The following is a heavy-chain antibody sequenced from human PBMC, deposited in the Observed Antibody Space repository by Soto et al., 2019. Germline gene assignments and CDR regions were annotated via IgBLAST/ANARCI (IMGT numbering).Heavy chain of an antibody. J-gene: IGHJ4*02. CDR1: GFSLSTSGVG. Sequence: QITLKESGPTLVKPTQTLTLTCAFSGFSLSTSGVGVGWIRQPPGKALEWLAVIFWNDDKRYSPSVKSRLTITKDTTRTQVVLTMTNMDPVDTGTYYCARRGEQASQPFDSWGQGSLVTVS. CDR2: IFWNDDK. CDR3: ARRGEQASQPFDS. V-gene: IGHV2-5*01. D-gene: IGHD2-21*01.